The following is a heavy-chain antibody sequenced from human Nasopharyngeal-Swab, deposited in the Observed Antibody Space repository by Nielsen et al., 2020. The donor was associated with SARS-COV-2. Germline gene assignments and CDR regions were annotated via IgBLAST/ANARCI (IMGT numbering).Heavy chain of an antibody. CDR3: ARSQYCSGGSCYSGNWFDP. CDR2: IVPIFGTT. D-gene: IGHD2-15*01. Sequence: WVRQAPGQGLEWVGGIVPIFGTTDYAQHFQGRVTITADESTSTVYMELSSLRSDDTAVYYCARSQYCSGGSCYSGNWFDPWGQGTLVTVSS. J-gene: IGHJ5*02. V-gene: IGHV1-69*01.